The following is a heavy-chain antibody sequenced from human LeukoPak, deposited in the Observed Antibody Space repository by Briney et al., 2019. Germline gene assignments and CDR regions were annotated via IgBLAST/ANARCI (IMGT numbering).Heavy chain of an antibody. D-gene: IGHD3-22*01. V-gene: IGHV4-61*02. CDR3: ARGGYYDSSGSRDAFDI. J-gene: IGHJ3*02. Sequence: SETLSFTCTVSGGSISSGSYFWNWIRQPAGKGLEWIGRIYTSGSTDYNPSLKSRVTISLDTSKNQFSLKLSSVTAADTAVYYCARGGYYDSSGSRDAFDIWGQGTMVTVSS. CDR1: GGSISSGSYF. CDR2: IYTSGST.